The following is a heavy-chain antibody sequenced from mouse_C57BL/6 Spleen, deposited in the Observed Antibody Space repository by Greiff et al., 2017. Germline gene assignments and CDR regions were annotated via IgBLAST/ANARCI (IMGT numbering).Heavy chain of an antibody. Sequence: VQLVESGGDLVKPGGSLKLSCAASGFTFSSYGMSWVRQTPDKRLEWVATISSGGSYTYYPDSVKGRFTISRDNAKNTLYLQMSSLKSEDTAMYYCARHVDGNYFDYWGQGTTPTVSS. V-gene: IGHV5-6*01. J-gene: IGHJ2*01. CDR2: ISSGGSYT. CDR3: ARHVDGNYFDY. D-gene: IGHD1-1*01. CDR1: GFTFSSYG.